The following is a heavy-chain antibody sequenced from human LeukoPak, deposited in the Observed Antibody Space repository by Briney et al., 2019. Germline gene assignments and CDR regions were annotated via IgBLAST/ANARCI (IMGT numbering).Heavy chain of an antibody. CDR2: INSDGSST. V-gene: IGHV3-74*01. D-gene: IGHD4-17*01. CDR1: GFTFSSYW. CDR3: AREPSDYSFDY. J-gene: IGHJ4*02. Sequence: GGSLRLSCAASGFTFSSYWMHWVRQAPGKGLVWVSRINSDGSSTSYADSVKGRFTISRDNAKNTLYLQTNSLRAEDTAVYYCAREPSDYSFDYWGQGTLVTVSS.